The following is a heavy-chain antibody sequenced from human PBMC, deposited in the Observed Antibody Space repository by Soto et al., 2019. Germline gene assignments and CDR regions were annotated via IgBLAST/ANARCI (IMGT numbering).Heavy chain of an antibody. J-gene: IGHJ5*02. CDR2: ISSSSSTI. Sequence: EVQLVESGGGLVQPGGSLRLSCAASGFTFSSYSMNWVRQAPGKGLEWVSYISSSSSTIYYADSVKGRFTISRDNAKNPLFLQMNSLRDEDTAGYYGAGGGGNLNWFDPWGQGTLVTVSS. V-gene: IGHV3-48*02. D-gene: IGHD3-10*01. CDR3: AGGGGNLNWFDP. CDR1: GFTFSSYS.